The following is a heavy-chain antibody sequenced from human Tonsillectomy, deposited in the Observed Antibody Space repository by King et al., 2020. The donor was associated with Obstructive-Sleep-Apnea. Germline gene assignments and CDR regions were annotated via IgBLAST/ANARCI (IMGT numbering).Heavy chain of an antibody. CDR3: ARGIWFGASSLIYYFDY. CDR1: GFTFSSYA. Sequence: ESGGGVVQPGRSLRLSCAASGFTFSSYAMHWVRQAPGKGLEWVAVISYDGSNKYYADSVKGRFTISRDNSKNTLYLQMNSLRAEDTAVYYCARGIWFGASSLIYYFDYWGQGTLVTVSS. J-gene: IGHJ4*02. D-gene: IGHD3-10*01. CDR2: ISYDGSNK. V-gene: IGHV3-30*04.